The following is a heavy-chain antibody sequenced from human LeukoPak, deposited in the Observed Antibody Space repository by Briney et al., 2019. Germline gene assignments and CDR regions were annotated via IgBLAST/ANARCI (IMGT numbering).Heavy chain of an antibody. J-gene: IGHJ5*02. Sequence: ASVKVSCKASGYTFTDDDINWQRQATGQGLEWMGWINPNSGGTNYAQKFQGRVTLTRDTSISTAYMDLSRLRSDDTAVYYCARGSVVVSGTNWFDPWGQGTLVTVSS. D-gene: IGHD2-21*01. CDR1: GYTFTDDD. V-gene: IGHV1-2*02. CDR2: INPNSGGT. CDR3: ARGSVVVSGTNWFDP.